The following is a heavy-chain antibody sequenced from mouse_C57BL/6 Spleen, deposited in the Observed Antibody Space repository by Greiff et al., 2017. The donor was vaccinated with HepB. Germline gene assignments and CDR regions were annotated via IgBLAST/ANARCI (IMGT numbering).Heavy chain of an antibody. J-gene: IGHJ4*01. V-gene: IGHV1-15*01. CDR1: GYTFTDYE. CDR3: TRSSGNYYAMDC. Sequence: QVQLQQSGAELVRPGASVTLSCKASGYTFTDYEMHWVKQTPVHGLEWIGAIDPDTGGTAYNQKFKGKAILTADKSSSTAYMELRSLTSEDSAVYYCTRSSGNYYAMDCWGEGTSVTVSS. CDR2: IDPDTGGT. D-gene: IGHD2-1*01.